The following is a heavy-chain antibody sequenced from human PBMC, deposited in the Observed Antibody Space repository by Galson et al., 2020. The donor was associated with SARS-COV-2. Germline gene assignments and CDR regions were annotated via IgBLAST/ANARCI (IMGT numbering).Heavy chain of an antibody. Sequence: GESLKISCAASGFTFSSYSMNWVRQAPGKGLEWVSYISSSSSTIYYADSVKGRFTISRDNAKNSLYLQMNSLRAEDTAVYYCASLSLGYCSSTSCYDGHSKVGYYYGMDVWGQGTTVTVSS. CDR2: ISSSSSTI. J-gene: IGHJ6*02. D-gene: IGHD2-2*01. V-gene: IGHV3-48*04. CDR1: GFTFSSYS. CDR3: ASLSLGYCSSTSCYDGHSKVGYYYGMDV.